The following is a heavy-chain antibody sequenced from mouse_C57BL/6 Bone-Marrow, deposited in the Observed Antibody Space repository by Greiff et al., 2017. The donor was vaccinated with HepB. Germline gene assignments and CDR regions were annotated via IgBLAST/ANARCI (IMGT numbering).Heavy chain of an antibody. CDR2: IYYSGTI. CDR3: ARERGIYYCGPYFDY. CDR1: GISITTGNYR. Sequence: EVKLMESGPGLVKPSQTVFLTCTVTGISITTGNYRWSWIRQFPGNKLEWIGYIYYSGTITYNPSLTSRTTITRDTPKNQFFLEMNSLTAEDTATYYCARERGIYYCGPYFDYWGQGTTLTVSS. V-gene: IGHV3-5*01. J-gene: IGHJ2*01. D-gene: IGHD1-1*01.